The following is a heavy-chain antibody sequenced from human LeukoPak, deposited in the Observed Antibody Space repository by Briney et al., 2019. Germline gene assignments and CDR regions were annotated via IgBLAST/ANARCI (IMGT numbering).Heavy chain of an antibody. CDR3: ARRIIAVAGTFNY. D-gene: IGHD6-19*01. J-gene: IGHJ4*02. CDR1: GYSFTSYW. V-gene: IGHV5-51*01. CDR2: IYPGDSDT. Sequence: GESLKISCKGSGYSFTSYWIAWVRQMPGKGLEWVGIIYPGDSDTRYSPSFQGQVTISADRSINTAYLQWSSLKASDTAMYYCARRIIAVAGTFNYWGQGTLVTVSS.